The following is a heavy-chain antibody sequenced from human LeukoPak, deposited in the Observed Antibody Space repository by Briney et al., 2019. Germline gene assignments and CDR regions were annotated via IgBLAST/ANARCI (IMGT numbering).Heavy chain of an antibody. V-gene: IGHV1-18*01. CDR1: GYTFTSYG. D-gene: IGHD3-22*01. CDR3: ARDVSTYYYDSSGYYYDY. J-gene: IGHJ4*02. CDR2: ISAYNGNT. Sequence: ASVKVSCKASGYTFTSYGISWVRQAPGQGLEWMGWISAYNGNTNYAQKLQGRVTMTTDTSTSTAYMELSSLRSEDTAVYCCARDVSTYYYDSSGYYYDYWGQGTLVTVSS.